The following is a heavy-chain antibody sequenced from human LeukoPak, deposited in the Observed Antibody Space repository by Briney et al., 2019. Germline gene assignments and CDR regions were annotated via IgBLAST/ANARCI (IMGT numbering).Heavy chain of an antibody. CDR2: ISSTGSYT. J-gene: IGHJ4*02. D-gene: IGHD3-22*01. Sequence: GGSLRLSCAASGFTFSSYSMNWVRQAPGKGLEWVSTISSTGSYTYYADSVRGRFTISRDNAKNSLYLQMNSLRAEDTAVYYCARGKPNYDSSGCIDYWGQGTLVTVSS. CDR3: ARGKPNYDSSGCIDY. V-gene: IGHV3-21*01. CDR1: GFTFSSYS.